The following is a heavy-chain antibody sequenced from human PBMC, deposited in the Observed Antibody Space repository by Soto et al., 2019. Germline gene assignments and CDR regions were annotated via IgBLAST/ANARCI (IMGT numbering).Heavy chain of an antibody. CDR1: GGSISSYY. V-gene: IGHV4-4*07. D-gene: IGHD2-21*02. CDR3: AGEGAHVAYCSVGRDA. Sequence: SETLSLTCTVSGGSISSYYWSWIRQPAGKGLEWIGRIYTSGSTNYNPSLKSRVTMSVDTSKNQFSLKLSSVTAADTAVYYCAGEGAHVAYCSVGRDAWGQGTTVTVSS. J-gene: IGHJ6*02. CDR2: IYTSGST.